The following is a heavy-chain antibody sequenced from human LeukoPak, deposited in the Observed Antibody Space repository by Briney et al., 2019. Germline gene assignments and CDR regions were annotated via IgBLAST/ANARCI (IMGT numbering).Heavy chain of an antibody. CDR3: ATGKRYAFDY. Sequence: PGVSLRLSCATSGFSFTYYPMNWVRQAPGKGLEWISNIRTTAEGAKYAYYADSVKGRVTISRDDGKNTLYLHMNSLRDDDTAVYYGATGKRYAFDYWGQGILVTVSS. CDR2: IRTTAEGAKYA. V-gene: IGHV3-48*02. J-gene: IGHJ4*02. D-gene: IGHD3-9*01. CDR1: GFSFTYYP.